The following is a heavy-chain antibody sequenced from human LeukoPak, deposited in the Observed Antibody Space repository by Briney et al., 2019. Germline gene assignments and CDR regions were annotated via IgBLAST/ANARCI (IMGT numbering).Heavy chain of an antibody. CDR3: ARDLVVVTGLRTRGSFDI. CDR1: GYNFTSHY. V-gene: IGHV1-46*01. CDR2: INPSGGTT. D-gene: IGHD2-21*02. J-gene: IGHJ3*02. Sequence: ASVKVSCKASGYNFTSHYMHWVRQAPGQGLEWMGIINPSGGTTSYAQKFQGRVTVTRDTSTSTVYMELSSLRSEDTAVYYCARDLVVVTGLRTRGSFDIWGQGTMVTVSS.